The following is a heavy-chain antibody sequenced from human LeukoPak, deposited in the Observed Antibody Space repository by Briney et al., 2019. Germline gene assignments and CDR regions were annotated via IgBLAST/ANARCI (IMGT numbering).Heavy chain of an antibody. CDR3: AKDPRDHSYGWSWRYFDY. Sequence: GGSLRLSCAASGFTFSSSSMNWVRQAPGKGLEWVSAISGSGGSTYYADSVKGRFTISRDNSKNTLYLQMNSLRAEDTAVYYCAKDPRDHSYGWSWRYFDYWGQGTLVTVSS. CDR1: GFTFSSSS. J-gene: IGHJ4*02. CDR2: ISGSGGST. D-gene: IGHD5-18*01. V-gene: IGHV3-23*01.